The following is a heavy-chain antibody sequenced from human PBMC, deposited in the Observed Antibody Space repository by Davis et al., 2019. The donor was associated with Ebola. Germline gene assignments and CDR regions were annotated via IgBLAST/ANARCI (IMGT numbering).Heavy chain of an antibody. Sequence: GGSLRLSCAASGFTFSSYAMHRVRQAPGTGLEWVAVISYDGSNKYYADSVKGRFTISRDNSKNTLYLQMGSLIAEDMAVYYCARDLMYGSGSYVAGYYYYYGMDVWGQGTTVTVSS. CDR1: GFTFSSYA. D-gene: IGHD3-10*01. J-gene: IGHJ6*02. V-gene: IGHV3-30*14. CDR2: ISYDGSNK. CDR3: ARDLMYGSGSYVAGYYYYYGMDV.